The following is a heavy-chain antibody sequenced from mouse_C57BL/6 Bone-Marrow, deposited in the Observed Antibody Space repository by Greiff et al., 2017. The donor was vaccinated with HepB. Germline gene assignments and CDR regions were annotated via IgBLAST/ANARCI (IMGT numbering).Heavy chain of an antibody. V-gene: IGHV1-82*01. Sequence: VQLQQSGPELVKPGASVKISCKASGYAFSSSWMNWVKQRPGKGLEWIGRIYPGDGDTNYNGKFKGKATLTADKSSSTAYLQLSSLTSEDSAVYFCATRGPITTVVATGNFDVWGTGTTVTVSS. CDR1: GYAFSSSW. CDR3: ATRGPITTVVATGNFDV. J-gene: IGHJ1*03. CDR2: IYPGDGDT. D-gene: IGHD1-1*01.